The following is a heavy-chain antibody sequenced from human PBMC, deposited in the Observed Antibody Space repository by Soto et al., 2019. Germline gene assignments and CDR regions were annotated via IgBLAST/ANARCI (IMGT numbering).Heavy chain of an antibody. Sequence: HEHLVQSGAEVKRPGASLKVSCKASGYSFTGYYIHWVRQAPGQGLAWMGWINPDSGATNYAQNFQGRVILNSDTSISTASRGLTSLTSDDTAVYYCARGDYGTGGYPFPYFDSWGQGTLVIVSS. CDR1: GYSFTGYY. J-gene: IGHJ4*02. CDR3: ARGDYGTGGYPFPYFDS. CDR2: INPDSGAT. D-gene: IGHD2-8*02. V-gene: IGHV1-2*02.